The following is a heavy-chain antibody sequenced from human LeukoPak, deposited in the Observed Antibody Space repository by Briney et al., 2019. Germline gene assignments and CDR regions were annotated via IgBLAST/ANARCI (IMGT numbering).Heavy chain of an antibody. CDR1: GFTFSDYY. D-gene: IGHD1-7*01. CDR3: AKRRGLELLYYYYMDV. CDR2: ISSSGSII. Sequence: PGGSLRLSCAASGFTFSDYYMNWIRQAPGKGLEWVSYISSSGSIIYYADSVKGRFTISRDNAKNSLYLQMTSLRAEDTAVYYCAKRRGLELLYYYYMDVWGKGTTVTVSS. V-gene: IGHV3-11*01. J-gene: IGHJ6*03.